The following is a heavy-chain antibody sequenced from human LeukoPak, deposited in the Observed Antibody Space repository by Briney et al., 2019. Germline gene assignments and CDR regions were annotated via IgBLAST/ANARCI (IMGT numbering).Heavy chain of an antibody. CDR1: GFTFSDYY. J-gene: IGHJ6*02. CDR2: ITGSSSYT. CDR3: ARTIAVAGYYYYGMDV. V-gene: IGHV3-11*06. D-gene: IGHD6-19*01. Sequence: GGSLRLSCAASGFTFSDYYMSWIRQAPGKGLEWVSYITGSSSYTNYADSVKGRFTISRDNAKNSLYLQMNSLRAEDTAVYYCARTIAVAGYYYYGMDVWGQGTTVTVSS.